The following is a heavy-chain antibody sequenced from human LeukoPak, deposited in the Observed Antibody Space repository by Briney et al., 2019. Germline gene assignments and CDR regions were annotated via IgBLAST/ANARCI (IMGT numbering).Heavy chain of an antibody. CDR1: GGSISSSSYY. CDR3: ARAILWWTRERFYYFDY. J-gene: IGHJ4*02. Sequence: SETLSLTCTVSGGSISSSSYYWGWIRQPPGKGLEWIGSIYYSGSTYYNPSLKSRVTISVDTSKNQFSLKLSSVTAADTAVYYCARAILWWTRERFYYFDYWGQGTLVTVSS. CDR2: IYYSGST. D-gene: IGHD3-16*01. V-gene: IGHV4-39*07.